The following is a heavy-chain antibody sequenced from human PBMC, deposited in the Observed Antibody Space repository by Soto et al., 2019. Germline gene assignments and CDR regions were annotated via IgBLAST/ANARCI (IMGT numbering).Heavy chain of an antibody. D-gene: IGHD6-6*01. CDR2: ISGSGGST. CDR3: AKDFIAARIGVLYFDY. V-gene: IGHV3-23*01. Sequence: PGGSLRLSCAASGFTFSSYAMTWVRQAPGKGLEWVSAISGSGGSTYYADSVKGRFTISRDNSKNTLYLQMNSLRAEDTAVYYCAKDFIAARIGVLYFDYWGQGTLVTVSS. CDR1: GFTFSSYA. J-gene: IGHJ4*02.